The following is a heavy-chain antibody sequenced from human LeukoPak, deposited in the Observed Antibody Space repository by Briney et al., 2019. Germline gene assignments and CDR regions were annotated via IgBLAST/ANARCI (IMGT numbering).Heavy chain of an antibody. V-gene: IGHV1-8*01. CDR3: ARVHGDSLGFDY. CDR2: MNPNSGNT. J-gene: IGHJ4*02. D-gene: IGHD4-17*01. Sequence: ASVKVSCKASGYTFTSYDINWVRQATGQGLEWMGWMNPNSGNTGYAQKFQGRVTMTRNTSISTAYMELSSLRSEDTAVYYCARVHGDSLGFDYWGQGTLVTVSS. CDR1: GYTFTSYD.